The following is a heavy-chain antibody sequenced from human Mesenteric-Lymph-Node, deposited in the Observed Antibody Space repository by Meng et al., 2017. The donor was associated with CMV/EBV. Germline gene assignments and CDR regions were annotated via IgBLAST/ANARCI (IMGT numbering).Heavy chain of an antibody. CDR2: INHSGST. Sequence: HQWGAGLLKPSETLAVTCAVYGGSFSGYYWNWIRQSPEKGLEWIGEINHSGSTTYNPSFTSRIIISVDTSTNQISLNMSSVTAADTAVYYCARGSIYDILTGYFDYWGQGALVTVSS. V-gene: IGHV4-34*01. CDR1: GGSFSGYY. CDR3: ARGSIYDILTGYFDY. J-gene: IGHJ4*02. D-gene: IGHD3-9*01.